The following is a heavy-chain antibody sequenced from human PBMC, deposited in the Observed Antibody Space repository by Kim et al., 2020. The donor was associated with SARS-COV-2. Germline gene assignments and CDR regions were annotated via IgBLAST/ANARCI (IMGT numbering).Heavy chain of an antibody. CDR2: IWYDGSNR. D-gene: IGHD1-26*01. V-gene: IGHV3-33*06. CDR1: GFTFSGYA. Sequence: GGSLRLSCTASGFTFSGYAMHWVRQAPGKGLEWVAIIWYDGSNRYYADSVKGRFTISRDNSKNTLYLQMNSLRAEDTAVYFCAKSVREWDLLYLDYWGQG. CDR3: AKSVREWDLLYLDY. J-gene: IGHJ4*02.